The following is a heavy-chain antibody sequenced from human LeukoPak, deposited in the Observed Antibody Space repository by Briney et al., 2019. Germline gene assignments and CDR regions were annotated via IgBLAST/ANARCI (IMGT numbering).Heavy chain of an antibody. Sequence: PGGSLRLSCAASGFTFSTYSMNWVRQAPGKGLEWVSYITSSSSTIYYADSVGGRFTISRDNAKNSLYLQMNSLRDEDTAVYYCARVDWMIGAFDIWGQGTMVTVSS. CDR3: ARVDWMIGAFDI. CDR2: ITSSSSTI. D-gene: IGHD3-22*01. J-gene: IGHJ3*02. V-gene: IGHV3-48*02. CDR1: GFTFSTYS.